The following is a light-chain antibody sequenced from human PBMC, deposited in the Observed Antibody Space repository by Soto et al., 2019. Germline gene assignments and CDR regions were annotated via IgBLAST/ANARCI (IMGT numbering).Light chain of an antibody. CDR3: QVWDSSSDHRV. CDR1: NIGSKS. Sequence: SCELTQPPSESVAPGKTARITCGGNNIGSKSVHWYQQKPGQAPVLVIYYDSDRPSGIPERFSGSNSGNTATLTISRVEAGDEADYYCQVWDSSSDHRVFGGGTKVTVL. J-gene: IGLJ3*02. CDR2: YDS. V-gene: IGLV3-21*04.